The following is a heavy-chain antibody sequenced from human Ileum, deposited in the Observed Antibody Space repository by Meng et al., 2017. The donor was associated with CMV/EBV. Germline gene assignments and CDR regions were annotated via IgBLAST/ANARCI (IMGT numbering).Heavy chain of an antibody. V-gene: IGHV4-61*02. Sequence: QAALQESGPGLVKPSQTLSLTGSVSGDSISSDNYHWSWIRQPAGKGLERIGQRHKNGNDNYNASLKSRVTISIDTSKNQFSLTLTSVTAADTAVYYCAIYYGGVGGRGYWAQGTLVTVSS. D-gene: IGHD2-21*01. CDR2: RHKNGND. CDR3: AIYYGGVGGRGY. CDR1: GDSISSDNYH. J-gene: IGHJ4*02.